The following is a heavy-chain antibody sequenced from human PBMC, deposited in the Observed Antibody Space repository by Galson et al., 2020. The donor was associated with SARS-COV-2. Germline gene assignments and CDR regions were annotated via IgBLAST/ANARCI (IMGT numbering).Heavy chain of an antibody. Sequence: ASVKVSCKASGYTFTSYGISWVRQAPGQGLEWMGWISAYNGNTNYAQKLQGRVTMTTDTSTSTAYMELRSLRSDDTAVYYCARDRRHSSSSVPSRDYYYGMDVWGQGTTVTVSS. V-gene: IGHV1-18*01. D-gene: IGHD6-6*01. CDR1: GYTFTSYG. CDR2: ISAYNGNT. J-gene: IGHJ6*02. CDR3: ARDRRHSSSSVPSRDYYYGMDV.